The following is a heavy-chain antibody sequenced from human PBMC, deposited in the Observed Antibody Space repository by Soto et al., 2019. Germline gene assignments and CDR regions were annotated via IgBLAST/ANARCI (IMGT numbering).Heavy chain of an antibody. CDR3: ARDCAGYGSGWYQRGGFDY. V-gene: IGHV3-33*01. D-gene: IGHD6-19*01. CDR1: GFTFSSYG. CDR2: IWYDGSNK. J-gene: IGHJ4*02. Sequence: QVQLVESGGGVVQPGRSLRLSCAASGFTFSSYGMHWVRQAPGKGLEWVAVIWYDGSNKYYAASVKGRFTISRDHSKNTLYLQMNSLRAEDTAVYYCARDCAGYGSGWYQRGGFDYWGQGTLVTVSS.